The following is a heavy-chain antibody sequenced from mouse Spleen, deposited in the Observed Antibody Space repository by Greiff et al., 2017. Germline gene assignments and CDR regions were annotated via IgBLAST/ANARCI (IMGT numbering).Heavy chain of an antibody. Sequence: EVKLMESGGDLVKLGGSLKLSCAASGFTFSSYAMSWVRQTPEKRLEWVATISSGGSYTYYPDSVKGRFTISRDNAKNTLYLQMSSLRSEDTAMYYCARHEVGFDYWGQGTTLTVSS. CDR1: GFTFSSYA. D-gene: IGHD1-1*02. CDR3: ARHEVGFDY. CDR2: ISSGGSYT. V-gene: IGHV5-9-3*01. J-gene: IGHJ2*01.